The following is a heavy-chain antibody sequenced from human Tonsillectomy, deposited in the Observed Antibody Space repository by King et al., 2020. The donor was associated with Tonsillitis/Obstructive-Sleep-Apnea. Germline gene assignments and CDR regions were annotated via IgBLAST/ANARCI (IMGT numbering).Heavy chain of an antibody. CDR3: ARNPWAKSGSYYVGWFDP. Sequence: LVESGGGLVQPGGSLRLSCAASGFTVSSNYMSWVRQAPGKGLEWVSVIYSGGSTYYADSVKGRFTISRDNSKNTLYLQMNSLRAEDTAVYYCARNPWAKSGSYYVGWFDPWGQGTLVTVSS. CDR1: GFTVSSNY. V-gene: IGHV3-66*01. J-gene: IGHJ5*02. D-gene: IGHD1-26*01. CDR2: IYSGGST.